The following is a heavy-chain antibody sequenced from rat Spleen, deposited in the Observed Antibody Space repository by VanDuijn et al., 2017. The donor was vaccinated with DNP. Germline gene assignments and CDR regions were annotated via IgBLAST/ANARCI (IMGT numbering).Heavy chain of an antibody. Sequence: QVQLQQSGAELAKPGSSVMISCRASGYTFTTYYIGWIKQTTGQDREYIGYINTGSGGTNYNEKFKGKATLTVDKSSSTAFMQLSSLTPDDSAVYYCARPNYDGSYYYSYYFEYWGQGVMVTVSS. J-gene: IGHJ2*01. CDR2: INTGSGGT. D-gene: IGHD1-12*02. CDR3: ARPNYDGSYYYSYYFEY. CDR1: GYTFTTYY. V-gene: IGHV1-43*01.